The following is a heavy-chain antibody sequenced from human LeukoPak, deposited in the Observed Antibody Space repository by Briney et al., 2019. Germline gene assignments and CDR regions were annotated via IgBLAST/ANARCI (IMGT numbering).Heavy chain of an antibody. D-gene: IGHD4-17*01. CDR2: ISSSTSYI. CDR3: ARAGGSTVTHSDY. CDR1: GFTFSSYS. Sequence: GGSLRLSCAASGFTFSSYSMNWIRQAPGKGLEWVSSISSSTSYIYYADSVKGRFTISKDNAKNSLYLQMNSLRAEDTAVYYCARAGGSTVTHSDYWGQGTLVTVSS. J-gene: IGHJ4*02. V-gene: IGHV3-21*01.